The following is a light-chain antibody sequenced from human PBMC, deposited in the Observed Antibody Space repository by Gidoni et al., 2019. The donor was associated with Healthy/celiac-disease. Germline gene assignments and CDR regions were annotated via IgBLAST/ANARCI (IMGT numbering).Light chain of an antibody. CDR2: DAS. Sequence: DIQMTQSPSSLPASVGDRVTITSQASQYISKYLIWYQQKPGKAPTLLIYDASNLETGVPSRFSGSGSGTDFTFTISSLQPEDIATDDCQQYDNLPITFGQGTRLEIK. J-gene: IGKJ5*01. V-gene: IGKV1-33*01. CDR1: QYISKY. CDR3: QQYDNLPIT.